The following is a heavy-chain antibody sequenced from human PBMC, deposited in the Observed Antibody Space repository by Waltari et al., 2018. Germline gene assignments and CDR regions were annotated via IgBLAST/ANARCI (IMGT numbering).Heavy chain of an antibody. CDR2: IYHSGST. D-gene: IGHD3-9*01. V-gene: IGHV4-38-2*02. CDR1: GYSISSGYY. Sequence: QVQLQESGPGLVTPSETLSLTCTVSGYSISSGYYWGWIRQPPGKGLEWIGSIYHSGSTYYNPSLKSRVTISVDTSKNQFSLKLSSVTATDTAVYYCARYFKNFDYWGQGTLVTVSS. J-gene: IGHJ4*02. CDR3: ARYFKNFDY.